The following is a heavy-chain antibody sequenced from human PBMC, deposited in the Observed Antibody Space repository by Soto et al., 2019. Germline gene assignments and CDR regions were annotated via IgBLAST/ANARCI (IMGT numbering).Heavy chain of an antibody. D-gene: IGHD5-12*01. J-gene: IGHJ6*03. Sequence: SETLSLTCTVSGGSIRSYFWSWIRQPPGKRLEWIGNVYYSGSTNYNPSLKSRVTISVGTSKNQFSLKLSSVTAADTAVYYCARDGEYSGHDSGTHLYYYYYMDVWGKGTTVTVSS. V-gene: IGHV4-59*01. CDR3: ARDGEYSGHDSGTHLYYYYYMDV. CDR2: VYYSGST. CDR1: GGSIRSYF.